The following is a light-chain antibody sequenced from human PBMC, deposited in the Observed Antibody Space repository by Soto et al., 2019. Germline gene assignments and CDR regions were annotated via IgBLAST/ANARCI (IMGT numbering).Light chain of an antibody. Sequence: QSVLTQPASVSGSPGQSITISCTGTSSDVGGYNYVSWYQQHPGKAPKLMIYDVTNRPSGVSSRFSGSKSGNTASLTISGLQAEDEADYHCASYTSSATYVIATGTKVTVL. CDR3: ASYTSSATYV. CDR1: SSDVGGYNY. J-gene: IGLJ1*01. CDR2: DVT. V-gene: IGLV2-14*01.